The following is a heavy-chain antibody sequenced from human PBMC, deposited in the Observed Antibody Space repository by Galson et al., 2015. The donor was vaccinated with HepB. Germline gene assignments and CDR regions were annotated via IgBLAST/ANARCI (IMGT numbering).Heavy chain of an antibody. J-gene: IGHJ6*02. D-gene: IGHD4-17*01. Sequence: SLRLSCAASGFTFSSYSMNWVRQAPGKGLEWVSSISSSSSYIYYADSVKGRFTISRDNAKNSLYLQMNSLRAEDTAVYYCARDRSIRYGDYLDYYGMDVWGQGTTVTVSS. CDR3: ARDRSIRYGDYLDYYGMDV. CDR2: ISSSSSYI. CDR1: GFTFSSYS. V-gene: IGHV3-21*01.